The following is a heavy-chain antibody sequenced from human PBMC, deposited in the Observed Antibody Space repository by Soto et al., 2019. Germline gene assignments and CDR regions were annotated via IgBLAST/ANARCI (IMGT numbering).Heavy chain of an antibody. V-gene: IGHV4-34*01. CDR3: ARASQDIVVVPAAMFYDY. Sequence: SETLSLTCAVYGGSFSGYYWSWIRQPPGKGLEWIGEINHSGSTNYNPSLKSRVTISVDTSKNQFSLKLSSVTAADTAVYYCARASQDIVVVPAAMFYDYWGQGTLVTVSS. J-gene: IGHJ4*02. D-gene: IGHD2-2*01. CDR1: GGSFSGYY. CDR2: INHSGST.